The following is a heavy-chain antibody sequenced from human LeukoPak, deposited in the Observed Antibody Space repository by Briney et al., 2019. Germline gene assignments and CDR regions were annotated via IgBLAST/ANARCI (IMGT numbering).Heavy chain of an antibody. J-gene: IGHJ3*02. CDR3: VRRGPGGRAFDI. Sequence: PSETLSLTCTVSGGSISSYYWSWIRQPPGKGLEWIGYIYYSGSTNYNPSLKSRVTISVDTSRNQFSLKLSSVTAADTAVYYCVRRGPGGRAFDIWGQGTMVTVSS. CDR2: IYYSGST. CDR1: GGSISSYY. V-gene: IGHV4-59*08. D-gene: IGHD3-10*01.